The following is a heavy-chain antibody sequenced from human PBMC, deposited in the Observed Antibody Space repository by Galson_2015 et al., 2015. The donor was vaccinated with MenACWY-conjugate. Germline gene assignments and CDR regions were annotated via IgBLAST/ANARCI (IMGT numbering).Heavy chain of an antibody. J-gene: IGHJ3*01. CDR3: AKASFGVTIGEVFAFDS. V-gene: IGHV3-23*05. Sequence: SLRLSCAVSGFTFSTFGMSWVRQAPGKGLEWVAAISTSGSRTYYADSVKGRFIISRDNFDNRLYLEMNTLRAEDTALYYCAKASFGVTIGEVFAFDSWGQGTMIIVSS. D-gene: IGHD3-3*01. CDR1: GFTFSTFG. CDR2: ISTSGSRT.